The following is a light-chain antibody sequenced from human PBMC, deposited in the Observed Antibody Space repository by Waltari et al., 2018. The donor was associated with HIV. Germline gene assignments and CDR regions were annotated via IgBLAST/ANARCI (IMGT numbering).Light chain of an antibody. V-gene: IGLV1-47*01. J-gene: IGLJ1*01. CDR3: AAWDDSLSVYV. Sequence: QSVLTQPPSASGTPGQRVTISCSGSSSNIGSNYVYWYQQLPGTAPKLLIYRNKPRPSGVPARFSGSTSGTSASLAISGLRSEDEADYFCAAWDDSLSVYVFGTGTKVTVL. CDR2: RNK. CDR1: SSNIGSNY.